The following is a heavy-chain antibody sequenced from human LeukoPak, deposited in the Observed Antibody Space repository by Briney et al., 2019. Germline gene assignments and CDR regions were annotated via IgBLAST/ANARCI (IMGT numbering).Heavy chain of an antibody. CDR3: ARVISGP. J-gene: IGHJ5*02. CDR2: INHSGST. V-gene: IGHV4-34*01. D-gene: IGHD3-10*01. Sequence: SETLSLTCAVYGGSFSDYYWSWIRQPPGKGLEWIGEINHSGSTNYNPSLKSRVTISVDTSKNQFSLKLSSVTAADTAVYYCARVISGPWGQGVLVTVSS. CDR1: GGSFSDYY.